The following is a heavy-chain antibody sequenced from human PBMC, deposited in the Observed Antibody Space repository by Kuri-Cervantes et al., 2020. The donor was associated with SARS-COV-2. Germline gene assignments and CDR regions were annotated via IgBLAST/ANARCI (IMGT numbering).Heavy chain of an antibody. CDR3: ASFYSSSWYVFDY. CDR2: FDPEDGET. J-gene: IGHJ4*02. V-gene: IGHV1-2*02. CDR1: GYTFTSYG. D-gene: IGHD6-13*01. Sequence: ASVKVSCKASGYTFTSYGISWVRQAPGKGLEWMGGFDPEDGETIYAQKFQGRVTMTRDTSISTAYMELSRLRSDDTAAYYCASFYSSSWYVFDYWGQGTLVTVSS.